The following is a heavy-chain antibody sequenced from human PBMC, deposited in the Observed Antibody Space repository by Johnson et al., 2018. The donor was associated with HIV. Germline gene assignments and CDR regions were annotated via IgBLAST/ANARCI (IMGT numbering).Heavy chain of an antibody. Sequence: VQLVESGGGLIQPGGSLRLSCAASGFTVSTNYMSCVRQAPGKGLEWVSVIYSGGDTYYADSVKGRFTISRDDSKNTLYLQMNRLTAEDTAVYYCARAPGFSRSFDIWGQGTMVTVSS. V-gene: IGHV3-53*01. CDR2: IYSGGDT. J-gene: IGHJ3*02. CDR3: ARAPGFSRSFDI. D-gene: IGHD3-10*01. CDR1: GFTVSTNY.